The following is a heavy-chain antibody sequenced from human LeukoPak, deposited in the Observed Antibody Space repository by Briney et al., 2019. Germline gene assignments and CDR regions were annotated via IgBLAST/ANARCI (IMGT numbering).Heavy chain of an antibody. J-gene: IGHJ4*02. V-gene: IGHV4-4*07. CDR1: GGSISSYY. CDR3: ARARYCSGGSCYSYDY. D-gene: IGHD2-15*01. Sequence: SETLSLTCTVSGGSISSYYWSWIRQPAGKGLEWIGRIYASGSTNYNPSLKSRVTMSVDTSKNQFSLKLSSVTAADTAVYYCARARYCSGGSCYSYDYWGQGTLVTVSS. CDR2: IYASGST.